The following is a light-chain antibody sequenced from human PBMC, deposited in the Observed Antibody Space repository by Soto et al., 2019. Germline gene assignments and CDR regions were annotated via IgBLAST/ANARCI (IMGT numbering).Light chain of an antibody. CDR2: DVS. CDR3: SAFTASVRRR. CDR1: SSDVGAYNY. J-gene: IGLJ2*01. V-gene: IGLV2-14*03. Sequence: QSVLTQPASVSGSPGQSITISCAGTSSDVGAYNYVSWYQHHPGKAPKLIIYDVSYRPSGISVRFSGSKSGNTASLTISGLQPEDEADYYCSAFTASVRRRFGGGTKLTVL.